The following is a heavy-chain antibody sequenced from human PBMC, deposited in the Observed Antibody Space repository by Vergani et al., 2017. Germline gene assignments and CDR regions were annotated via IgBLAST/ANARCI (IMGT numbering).Heavy chain of an antibody. J-gene: IGHJ4*02. CDR2: LSASDRRT. Sequence: VQLVESGGGLVKPEGSLRLSCVASEFNFRDFYMNWFRQSPGRGLEWVSTLSASDRRTHYADSVKGRFTISRDNSKNTLHLQMNSLRADDTAVYYCTKGSRGYTGYFFDYWGQGTLATVSS. V-gene: IGHV3-23*04. CDR3: TKGSRGYTGYFFDY. CDR1: EFNFRDFY. D-gene: IGHD5-12*01.